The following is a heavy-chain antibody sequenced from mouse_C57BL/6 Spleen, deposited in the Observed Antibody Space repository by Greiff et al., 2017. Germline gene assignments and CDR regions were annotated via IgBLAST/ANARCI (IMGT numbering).Heavy chain of an antibody. Sequence: QVQLQQPGAELVRPGSSVKLSCKASGYTFTSYWMHWVKQRPIQGLEWIGNIDPSDSETHYNQKFKDKATLTVDKSSSTAYMQLSSLTSEDSAVYYCAISTMVTTDSPGFAYGGQGTLVTVSA. CDR2: IDPSDSET. D-gene: IGHD2-2*01. V-gene: IGHV1-52*01. CDR1: GYTFTSYW. J-gene: IGHJ3*01. CDR3: AISTMVTTDSPGFAY.